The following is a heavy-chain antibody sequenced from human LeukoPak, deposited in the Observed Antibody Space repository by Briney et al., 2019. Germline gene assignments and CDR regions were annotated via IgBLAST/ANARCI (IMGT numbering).Heavy chain of an antibody. D-gene: IGHD6-13*01. CDR2: INPNSGGT. CDR1: GYTFTGYY. V-gene: IGHV1-2*02. CDR3: ARTEAAARYYYYYYMDV. Sequence: ASVKVSCKASGYTFTGYYMHWVRQAPGQGLEWMGWINPNSGGTNYAQKFQGRVTMTRDTPISTAYMELSRLRSDDTAVYYCARTEAAARYYYYYYMDVWGKGTTVTVSS. J-gene: IGHJ6*03.